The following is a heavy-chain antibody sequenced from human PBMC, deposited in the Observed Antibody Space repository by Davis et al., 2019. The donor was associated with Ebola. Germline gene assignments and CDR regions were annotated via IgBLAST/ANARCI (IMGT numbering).Heavy chain of an antibody. J-gene: IGHJ4*02. CDR3: ARGTNGYNPGGYFDS. CDR1: GYSFPSYW. V-gene: IGHV5-51*01. CDR2: IFPGDSDT. D-gene: IGHD5-24*01. Sequence: PGGSLRLSCKGSGYSFPSYWIAWVRQMPGKGLECMGIIFPGDSDTRYSPSFQGQVTISADKSISTAYLQWSSLKASDTAIYYCARGTNGYNPGGYFDSWGQGTLVTVSS.